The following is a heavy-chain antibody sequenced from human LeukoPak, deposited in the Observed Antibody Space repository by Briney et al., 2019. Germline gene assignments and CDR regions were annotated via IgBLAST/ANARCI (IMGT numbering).Heavy chain of an antibody. J-gene: IGHJ4*02. D-gene: IGHD5-24*01. Sequence: SETLSLTCAVYGGTLSGYYWSWIRQPPGKDLEWIGEIKESEKTNYNPSLKSRVTISIDTSKNQFSLKLSSVTAADTAVYYCAREGLRNVHNPLGYWGQGTLVTVSS. CDR1: GGTLSGYY. CDR3: AREGLRNVHNPLGY. V-gene: IGHV4-34*01. CDR2: IKESEKT.